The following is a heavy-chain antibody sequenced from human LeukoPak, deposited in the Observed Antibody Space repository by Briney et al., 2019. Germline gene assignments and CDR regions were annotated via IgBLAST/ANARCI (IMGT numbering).Heavy chain of an antibody. V-gene: IGHV4-39*07. D-gene: IGHD2-2*02. Sequence: SETLSLTCTVSGGSISSSSYYWGWIRQPPGKGLEWIGNIYYSGSTNYNPSLKSRVTISVDTSKNQFSLKLSSVTAADTAVYYCARGLYCSSTSCYTGDMVATTQYYFDYWGQGTLVTVSS. CDR1: GGSISSSSYY. J-gene: IGHJ4*02. CDR3: ARGLYCSSTSCYTGDMVATTQYYFDY. CDR2: IYYSGST.